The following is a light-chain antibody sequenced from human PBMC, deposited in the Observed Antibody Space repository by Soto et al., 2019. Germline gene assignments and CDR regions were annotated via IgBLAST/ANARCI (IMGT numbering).Light chain of an antibody. Sequence: EIVLTQSPATLSLSPGERATLSCRASESVSDNYLAWYQQRSGQAPRLVIYGASSRASAVPDRFSGSGSGADFTLTISRLEPEDFAVYYCQQYGSSPLTFGGGTKVDIK. CDR3: QQYGSSPLT. CDR2: GAS. V-gene: IGKV3-20*01. CDR1: ESVSDNY. J-gene: IGKJ4*01.